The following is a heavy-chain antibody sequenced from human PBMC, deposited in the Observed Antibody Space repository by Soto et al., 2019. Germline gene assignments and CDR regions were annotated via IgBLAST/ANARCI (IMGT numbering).Heavy chain of an antibody. D-gene: IGHD4-4*01. Sequence: QLQLQESDPGLVKASETLSLTCLVSGGSIDSRTHYWGWIRQPPGKALEWIGTIYYSGTTHYSPSLKSRLTLPGDTSKNEISLKLTSVTAADTAVYYCASLDDYSDYVDYWGRGALVTV. J-gene: IGHJ4*02. V-gene: IGHV4-39*01. CDR3: ASLDDYSDYVDY. CDR2: IYYSGTT. CDR1: GGSIDSRTHY.